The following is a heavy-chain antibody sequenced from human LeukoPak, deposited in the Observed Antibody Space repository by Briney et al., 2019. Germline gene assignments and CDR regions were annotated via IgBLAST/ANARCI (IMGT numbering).Heavy chain of an antibody. V-gene: IGHV3-23*01. CDR1: GFTFSSYA. D-gene: IGHD3-22*01. Sequence: GGSLRLSXAASGFTFSSYAMSWVRQAPGKGLEWVSAISGSGGSTYYADSVKGRFTISRDNSKNTLYLQMNSLRAEDTAVYYCAKGSHYYDSSGYYYPFWYWGQGTLVTVSS. J-gene: IGHJ4*02. CDR3: AKGSHYYDSSGYYYPFWY. CDR2: ISGSGGST.